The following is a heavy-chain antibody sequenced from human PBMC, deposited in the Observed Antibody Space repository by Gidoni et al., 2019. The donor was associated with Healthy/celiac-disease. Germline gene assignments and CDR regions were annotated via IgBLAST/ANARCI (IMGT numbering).Heavy chain of an antibody. CDR1: GFTFRSYG. CDR3: AKDSGGIGYYYYMDV. Sequence: QVQLVESGGGVVQPGRSLRLSCAASGFTFRSYGMHWVRQAPGKGLEWVAVISYDGSNKYYADAVKGRFTISRDNSKNTLYLQMNSLRAEDTAVYYCAKDSGGIGYYYYMDVWGKGTTVTVSS. D-gene: IGHD3-16*01. CDR2: ISYDGSNK. V-gene: IGHV3-30*18. J-gene: IGHJ6*03.